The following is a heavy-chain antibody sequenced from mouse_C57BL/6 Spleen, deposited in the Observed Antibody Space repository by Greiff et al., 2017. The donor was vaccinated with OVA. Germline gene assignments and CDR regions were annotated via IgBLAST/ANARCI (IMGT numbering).Heavy chain of an antibody. CDR1: GYTFTDYE. CDR3: TRLTGTRFDY. Sequence: QVQLQQSGAELVRPGASVTLSCKASGYTFTDYEMHWVKQTPVHGLEWIGAIAPETGGTAYNQKFKGKAILTADKSSSTAYMELRSLTSEDSAVYYCTRLTGTRFDYWGQGTTLTVSS. J-gene: IGHJ2*01. CDR2: IAPETGGT. V-gene: IGHV1-15*01. D-gene: IGHD4-1*01.